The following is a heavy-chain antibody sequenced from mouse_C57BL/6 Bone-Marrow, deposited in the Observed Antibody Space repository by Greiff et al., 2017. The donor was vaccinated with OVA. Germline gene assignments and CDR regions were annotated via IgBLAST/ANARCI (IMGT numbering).Heavy chain of an antibody. CDR2: INPNNGGT. CDR3: ARTTVVEGYFDY. CDR1: GYTFTDYN. J-gene: IGHJ2*01. Sequence: VQLQQSGPELVKPGASVKIPCKASGYTFTDYNMDWVKQSHGKSLEWLGDINPNNGGTIYNQKFKGKATLTVDKSSSTAYMELRRLTYEDTAVYYVARTTVVEGYFDYWGQGTTLTVSS. D-gene: IGHD1-1*01. V-gene: IGHV1-18*01.